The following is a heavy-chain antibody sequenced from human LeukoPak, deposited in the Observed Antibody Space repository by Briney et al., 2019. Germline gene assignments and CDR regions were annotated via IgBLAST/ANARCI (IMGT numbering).Heavy chain of an antibody. D-gene: IGHD3-22*01. CDR1: GGSISSYY. J-gene: IGHJ5*02. CDR3: ARRSSDSNGYLAFDP. Sequence: SETLSLTCTVSGGSISSYYWSWIRQPAGKGLEWIGYIYYSGSTKYNPSLKSRVTISVDTSKNQFSLKLSSVTAADTAVYYCARRSSDSNGYLAFDPWGQGTLVTVSS. V-gene: IGHV4-59*08. CDR2: IYYSGST.